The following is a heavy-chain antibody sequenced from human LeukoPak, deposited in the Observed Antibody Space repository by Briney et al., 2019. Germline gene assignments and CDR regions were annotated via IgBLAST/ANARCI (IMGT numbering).Heavy chain of an antibody. CDR1: GYRFTSYW. V-gene: IGHV5-10-1*01. D-gene: IGHD6-13*01. CDR2: IDPSDSYT. Sequence: GESLRISCKGSGYRFTSYWISWVRQMPGKGLEWMGRIDPSDSYTNYSPSFQGHVTISADKSISTAYLQWGSLKASDTAMYYCARDSSSAVASDYWGQGTLVTVSS. J-gene: IGHJ4*02. CDR3: ARDSSSAVASDY.